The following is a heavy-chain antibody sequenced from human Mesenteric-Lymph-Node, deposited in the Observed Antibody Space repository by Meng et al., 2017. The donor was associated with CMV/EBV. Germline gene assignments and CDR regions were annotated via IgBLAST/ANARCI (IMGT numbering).Heavy chain of an antibody. CDR3: ARGYTTYYYYYGMDV. CDR1: GYNFTGYY. V-gene: IGHV1-69*05. D-gene: IGHD5-24*01. CDR2: IIPIFGTA. J-gene: IGHJ6*02. Sequence: SVKVSCKDSGYNFTGYYMHWVRQAPGQGLEWMGGIIPIFGTANYAQKFQGRVTITTDESTSTAYMELSSLRSEDTAVYYCARGYTTYYYYYGMDVWGQGTTVTVSS.